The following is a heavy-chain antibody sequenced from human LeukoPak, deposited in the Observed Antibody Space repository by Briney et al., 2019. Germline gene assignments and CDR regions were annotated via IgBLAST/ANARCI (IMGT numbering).Heavy chain of an antibody. D-gene: IGHD6-13*01. CDR1: GFTFDDYA. CDR3: AKDIGAAGGVS. V-gene: IGHV3-9*01. Sequence: GGSLRLSCAASGFTFDDYAMHWVRQAPGKGLEWVSGISWNSGSIGYADSVKGRFTISRDNAKNSLYLQMNSLRAEDTALYYCAKDIGAAGGVSWGQGTLVTVSS. CDR2: ISWNSGSI. J-gene: IGHJ4*02.